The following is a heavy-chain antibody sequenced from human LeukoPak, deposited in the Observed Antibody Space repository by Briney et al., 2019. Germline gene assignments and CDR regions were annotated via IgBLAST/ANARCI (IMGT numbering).Heavy chain of an antibody. J-gene: IGHJ4*02. V-gene: IGHV3-23*01. CDR3: AKSSYYDSSGYYREYYFDY. Sequence: PGGSLRLSCAASGFTFSSYAMSWVRQAPGKGLEWVSSVSGSGGSTYYADSVKGRFTISRDNPKSTLFLQMNSLRAEDTAVYYCAKSSYYDSSGYYREYYFDYWGQGTLVTVSS. D-gene: IGHD3-22*01. CDR2: VSGSGGST. CDR1: GFTFSSYA.